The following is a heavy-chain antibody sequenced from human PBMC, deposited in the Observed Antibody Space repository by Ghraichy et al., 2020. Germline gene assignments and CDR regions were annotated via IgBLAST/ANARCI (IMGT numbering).Heavy chain of an antibody. D-gene: IGHD6-19*01. CDR3: ARDLGGIAVAGQDY. J-gene: IGHJ4*02. CDR1: GFTFSSYA. CDR2: ISYDGSNK. V-gene: IGHV3-30*04. Sequence: GGSLGLSCAASGFTFSSYAMHWVRQAPGKGLEWVSVISYDGSNKYYADSVKGRFTISRDNSKNTLYLQMNSLRAEDTAVYYCARDLGGIAVAGQDYWGQGTLVTVSS.